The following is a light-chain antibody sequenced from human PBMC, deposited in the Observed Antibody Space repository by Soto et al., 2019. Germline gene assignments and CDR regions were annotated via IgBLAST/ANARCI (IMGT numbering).Light chain of an antibody. CDR2: DVS. CDR3: SSYTSSSGV. J-gene: IGLJ1*01. V-gene: IGLV2-14*01. CDR1: SSDVGGYNY. Sequence: QSVLTQPASVSGSPGQSITVSCTGTSSDVGGYNYVSWYQQHPGKAPKLMIYDVSNRPSGVSNRFSGSKSGNTASLTISGLQAEDEADHYCSSYTSSSGVFGTGSKVHRP.